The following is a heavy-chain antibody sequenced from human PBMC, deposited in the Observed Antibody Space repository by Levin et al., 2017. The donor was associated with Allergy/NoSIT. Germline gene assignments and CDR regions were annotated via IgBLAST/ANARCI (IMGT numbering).Heavy chain of an antibody. Sequence: ASVKVSCKASGYTFTSYGISWVRQAPGQGLEWMGWISAYNGNTNYAQKLQGRVTMTTDTSTSTAYMELRSLRSDDTAVYYCARIRSGGTFGGVDAYNWFDPWGQGTLVTVSS. V-gene: IGHV1-18*01. CDR3: ARIRSGGTFGGVDAYNWFDP. CDR1: GYTFTSYG. J-gene: IGHJ5*02. D-gene: IGHD3-16*01. CDR2: ISAYNGNT.